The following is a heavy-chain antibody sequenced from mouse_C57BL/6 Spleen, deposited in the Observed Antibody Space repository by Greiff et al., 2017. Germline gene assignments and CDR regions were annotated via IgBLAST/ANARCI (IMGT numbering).Heavy chain of an antibody. CDR2: INPYNGGT. Sequence: VQLKESGPVLVKPGASVKMSCKASGYTFTDYYMNWVKQSHGKSLEWIGVINPYNGGTSYNQKFKGKATLTVDKSSSTAYMELNSLTSEDSAVYYCAREDYYGSQYYFDYWGQGTTLTVSS. D-gene: IGHD1-1*01. J-gene: IGHJ2*01. CDR3: AREDYYGSQYYFDY. CDR1: GYTFTDYY. V-gene: IGHV1-19*01.